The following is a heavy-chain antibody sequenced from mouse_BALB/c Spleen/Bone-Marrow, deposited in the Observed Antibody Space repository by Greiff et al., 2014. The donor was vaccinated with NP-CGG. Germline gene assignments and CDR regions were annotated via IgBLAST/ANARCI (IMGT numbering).Heavy chain of an antibody. Sequence: EVQLQQSGAELVKPGASVKLSCTASGFNIKDTYMHWVKQRPEQGLEWIGRIDPANGDIIYDPKFQGKATITADTSSNTAYQQLSSLTSEDTAVYYCARGGNYGWFAYWGQGTLVTVSA. J-gene: IGHJ3*01. CDR2: IDPANGDI. D-gene: IGHD2-1*01. V-gene: IGHV14-3*02. CDR1: GFNIKDTY. CDR3: ARGGNYGWFAY.